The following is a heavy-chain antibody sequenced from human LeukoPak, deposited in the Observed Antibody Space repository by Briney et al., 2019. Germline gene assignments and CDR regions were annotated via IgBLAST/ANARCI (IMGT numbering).Heavy chain of an antibody. D-gene: IGHD4-17*01. CDR2: ISYDGSNK. CDR3: ARGNGDYHY. CDR1: GFTFSSYG. Sequence: PGRSLRLSCAASGFTFSSYGMHWVRQAPGKGLEWVAVISYDGSNKYYADSVKGRFTISRDNSKNTVYLQMNSLRAEDTAVYYCARGNGDYHYWGQGTLITVSS. J-gene: IGHJ4*02. V-gene: IGHV3-30*03.